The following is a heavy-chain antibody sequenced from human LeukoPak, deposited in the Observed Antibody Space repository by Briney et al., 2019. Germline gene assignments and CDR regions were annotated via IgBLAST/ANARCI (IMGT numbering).Heavy chain of an antibody. CDR3: ARYGWLQSARAFDI. Sequence: ASVKVSCKASGYTFTGYYMHWVRQAPGQGLEWMGWINPNSGGTNYAQKFQGRVTMTRDTSISTAYMELSRLRSDDTAVYYCARYGWLQSARAFDIWGQGTMVTVSS. CDR2: INPNSGGT. D-gene: IGHD5-24*01. V-gene: IGHV1-2*02. CDR1: GYTFTGYY. J-gene: IGHJ3*02.